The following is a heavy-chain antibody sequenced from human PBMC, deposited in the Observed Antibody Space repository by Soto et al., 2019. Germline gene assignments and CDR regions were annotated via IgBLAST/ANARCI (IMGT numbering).Heavy chain of an antibody. CDR3: ASELAAINWFDP. J-gene: IGHJ5*02. CDR2: ISSSSSTI. Sequence: GWSLRLSCAASGFTFSSYSMNWVRQAPGKGLEWVSYISSSSSTIYYADSVKGRFTISRDNAKNSLYLQMNSLRDEDTAVYYCASELAAINWFDPWGQGTLVTVYS. D-gene: IGHD1-1*01. CDR1: GFTFSSYS. V-gene: IGHV3-48*02.